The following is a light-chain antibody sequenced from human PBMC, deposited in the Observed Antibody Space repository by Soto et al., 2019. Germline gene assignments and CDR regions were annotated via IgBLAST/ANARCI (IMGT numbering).Light chain of an antibody. Sequence: ESALRPAPHPLSLSPGERATLSCRASQSVSSRYFAWDQQKPGQAPRLLSYDASSRATGTPDRISGGGSGTHFTLTISRLEPEDFAVYYCQHYVTSSITFGQGTLLEIK. CDR3: QHYVTSSIT. J-gene: IGKJ5*01. CDR1: QSVSSRY. V-gene: IGKV3-20*01. CDR2: DAS.